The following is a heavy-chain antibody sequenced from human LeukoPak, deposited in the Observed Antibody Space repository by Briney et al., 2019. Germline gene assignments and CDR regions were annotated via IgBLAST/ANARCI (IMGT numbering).Heavy chain of an antibody. J-gene: IGHJ4*02. Sequence: ASVKVSCKASGGTFSSYAISWVRQAPGQGLEWMGGIIPIFGTANYAQKFQGRVTITTDESTSTAYMELSSLRSEDTAVYYCARDPQDRWLFPYYFDYWGQGTLVTVSS. CDR3: ARDPQDRWLFPYYFDY. CDR1: GGTFSSYA. CDR2: IIPIFGTA. V-gene: IGHV1-69*05. D-gene: IGHD3-22*01.